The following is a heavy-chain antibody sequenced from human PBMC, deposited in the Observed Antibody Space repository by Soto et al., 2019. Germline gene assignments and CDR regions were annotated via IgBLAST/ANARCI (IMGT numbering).Heavy chain of an antibody. CDR3: ARVGGYCSSTSCYAD. Sequence: AAVKVPCKASGYTFTSYGISWVRQAPGQGLEWMGWISAYNGNTNYAQKLQGRATMTTDTSTSTAYMELRSLRSDDTAVYYCARVGGYCSSTSCYADWGQGTLVTVSS. CDR1: GYTFTSYG. V-gene: IGHV1-18*01. J-gene: IGHJ4*02. CDR2: ISAYNGNT. D-gene: IGHD2-2*01.